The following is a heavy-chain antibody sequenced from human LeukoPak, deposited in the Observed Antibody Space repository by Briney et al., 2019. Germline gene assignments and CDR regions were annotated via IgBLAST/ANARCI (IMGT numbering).Heavy chain of an antibody. V-gene: IGHV4-59*13. Sequence: SETLSLTCTVSGGSISSYYWSWIRQPPGKGLEWIGYIYYSGSTNYNPSLKSRVTISLDTSNNQFSLKLSSVTAADTAVYYCARGGNCSGGSCYSDRGWFDPWGQGTLVTVSS. CDR3: ARGGNCSGGSCYSDRGWFDP. J-gene: IGHJ5*02. D-gene: IGHD2-15*01. CDR1: GGSISSYY. CDR2: IYYSGST.